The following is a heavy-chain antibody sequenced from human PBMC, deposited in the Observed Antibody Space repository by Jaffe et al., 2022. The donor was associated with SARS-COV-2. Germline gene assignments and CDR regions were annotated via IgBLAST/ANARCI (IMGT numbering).Heavy chain of an antibody. CDR3: ARGEGTWFGQLLNN. CDR2: ISTMTGNP. D-gene: IGHD3-10*01. V-gene: IGHV7-4-1*02. J-gene: IGHJ4*02. Sequence: QVQLVQSGSELKKPGASVKVSCRASGYRFTTSSMNWVRQAPGQGLEWMGWISTMTGNPTYAQGFTGRFVFSLDTSVSTAYLQISSLKADDTAIYYCARGEGTWFGQLLNNWGQGTLVTVSS. CDR1: GYRFTTSS.